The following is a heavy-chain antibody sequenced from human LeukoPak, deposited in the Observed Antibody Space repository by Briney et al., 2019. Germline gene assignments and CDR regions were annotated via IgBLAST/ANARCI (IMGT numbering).Heavy chain of an antibody. CDR1: GFTFSSYW. CDR2: IRHDGSGK. Sequence: PGGSLRLSCAASGFTFSSYWMSWVRQAPGKGLEWVANIRHDGSGKYYVDSVKGRFTISRDNAKNSLYLQMNSLRAEDTAVYYCATSGVLRFLEWLLVDAFDIWGQGTMVTVSS. J-gene: IGHJ3*02. D-gene: IGHD3-3*01. CDR3: ATSGVLRFLEWLLVDAFDI. V-gene: IGHV3-7*01.